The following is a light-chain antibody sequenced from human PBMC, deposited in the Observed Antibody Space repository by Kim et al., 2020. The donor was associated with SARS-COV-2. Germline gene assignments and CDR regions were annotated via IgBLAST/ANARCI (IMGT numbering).Light chain of an antibody. CDR3: LIYYSGALI. CDR2: DTN. CDR1: TGTVTSGHY. J-gene: IGLJ2*01. Sequence: GTVTLTCGSTTGTVTSGHYPYWFQQKPGQAPRTLIYDTNNKHSWTPARFSGSLLGGKAALTLSGAQPEDEADYYCLIYYSGALIFGGGTQLTVL. V-gene: IGLV7-46*01.